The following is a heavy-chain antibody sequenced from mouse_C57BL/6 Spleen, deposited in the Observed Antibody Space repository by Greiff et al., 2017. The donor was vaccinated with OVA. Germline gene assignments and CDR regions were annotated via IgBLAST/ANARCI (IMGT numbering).Heavy chain of an antibody. D-gene: IGHD1-1*01. CDR3: ARDYYGGSYVEAMGY. V-gene: IGHV1-53*01. J-gene: IGHJ4*01. CDR1: GYTFTSYW. CDR2: INPSNGGT. Sequence: QVQLQQPGTELVKPGASVKLYCKASGYTFTSYWMHWVKQRPGQGLEWIGNINPSNGGTNYNEKFKSKATLTVDKSSSTAYMQLSSLTSGDSAVYYWARDYYGGSYVEAMGYWGQGTSVTVSS.